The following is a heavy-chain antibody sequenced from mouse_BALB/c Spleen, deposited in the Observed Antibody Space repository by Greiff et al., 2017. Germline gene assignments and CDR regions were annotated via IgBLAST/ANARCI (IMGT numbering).Heavy chain of an antibody. CDR2: IYPGDGDT. CDR3: ARWGDYDDY. J-gene: IGHJ2*01. Sequence: VQVVESGAELARPGASVKLSCKASGYTFTSYWMQWVKQRPGQGLEWIGAIYPGDGDTRYTQKFKGKATLTADKSSSTAYMQLSSLASEDSAVYYCARWGDYDDYWGQGTTLTVSS. D-gene: IGHD2-4*01. V-gene: IGHV1-87*01. CDR1: GYTFTSYW.